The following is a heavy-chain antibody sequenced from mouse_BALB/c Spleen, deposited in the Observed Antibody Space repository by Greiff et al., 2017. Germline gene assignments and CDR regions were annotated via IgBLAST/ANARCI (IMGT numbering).Heavy chain of an antibody. Sequence: QVQLKQSGAELVKPGASVKLSCKASGYTFTSYYMYWVKQRPGQGLEWIGEINPSNGGTNFNEKFKSKATLTVDKSSSTAYMQLSSLTSEDSAVYYCTRRYYGSRYAMDYWGQGTSVTVSS. CDR3: TRRYYGSRYAMDY. V-gene: IGHV1S81*02. J-gene: IGHJ4*01. D-gene: IGHD1-1*01. CDR2: INPSNGGT. CDR1: GYTFTSYY.